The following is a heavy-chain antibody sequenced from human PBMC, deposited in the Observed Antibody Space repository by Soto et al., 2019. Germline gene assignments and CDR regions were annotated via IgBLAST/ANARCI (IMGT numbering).Heavy chain of an antibody. D-gene: IGHD3-10*01. Sequence: QVQLQESGPGLVKPSGTLSLTCTVSGGSISSSNWWNWVRQPPGKGLEWIGEIYHGGSTNYNPSQKSRVTIAVDTSKNQFSLRLTSVTAADTADYYCARSSFGADYWGQGALVTVSS. V-gene: IGHV4-4*02. CDR1: GGSISSSNW. J-gene: IGHJ4*02. CDR3: ARSSFGADY. CDR2: IYHGGST.